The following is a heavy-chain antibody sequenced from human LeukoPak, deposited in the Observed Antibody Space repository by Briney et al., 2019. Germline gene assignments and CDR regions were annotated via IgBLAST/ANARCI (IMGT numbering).Heavy chain of an antibody. Sequence: PSETLSLTCTVSGGSVSTGTYYWSWIRQPPGKGPERISYIYYSGSNHYNPSLMSRVTIAVDTSKNQFSLKLRSVTAADTAVHYCARDLWELQSAFDLWGQGTMVTVSS. V-gene: IGHV4-61*01. D-gene: IGHD1-26*01. CDR2: IYYSGSN. CDR1: GGSVSTGTYY. J-gene: IGHJ3*01. CDR3: ARDLWELQSAFDL.